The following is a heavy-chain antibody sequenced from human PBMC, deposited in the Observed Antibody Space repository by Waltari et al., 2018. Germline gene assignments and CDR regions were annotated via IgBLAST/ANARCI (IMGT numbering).Heavy chain of an antibody. J-gene: IGHJ6*03. CDR1: GGSISSGGYS. V-gene: IGHV4-30-2*01. Sequence: QLQLQESGSGLVKPSQTLSLTCAVSGGSISSGGYSWSWIRPPPGTGLEWIGYIYHGGSTYYNPSLKSRVTISVDRSKNQFSLKLSSVTAADTAVYYCARDTIAAQGKYYYYYMDVWGKGTTVTISS. CDR3: ARDTIAAQGKYYYYYMDV. CDR2: IYHGGST. D-gene: IGHD6-6*01.